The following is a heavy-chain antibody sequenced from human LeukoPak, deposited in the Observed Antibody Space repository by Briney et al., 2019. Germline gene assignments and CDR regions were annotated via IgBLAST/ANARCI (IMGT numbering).Heavy chain of an antibody. D-gene: IGHD3-22*01. Sequence: PGGSLRLSCAASGFTFSSYGMNWVRQAPGKGLEWVSSISSSSSYIYYADSVKGRFTISRDNAKNSLYLQMNSLRAEDTAVYYCARGINYYDSPLCYWGQGTLVTVSS. CDR2: ISSSSSYI. J-gene: IGHJ4*02. CDR1: GFTFSSYG. V-gene: IGHV3-21*01. CDR3: ARGINYYDSPLCY.